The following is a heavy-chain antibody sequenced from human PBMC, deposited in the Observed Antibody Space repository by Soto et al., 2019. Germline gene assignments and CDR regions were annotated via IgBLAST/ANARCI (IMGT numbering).Heavy chain of an antibody. CDR3: ARGTIVARQHLDY. D-gene: IGHD6-6*01. Sequence: QVQLVESGGGVVQPGKSLRLSCAASGFTFSSYAMHWARQAPGKGLEWVTVISIRGGDEYYAESVRGRFTISRDDSKNTLYLQMESLRVEDTAVYCCARGTIVARQHLDYWGQGTLVTVSS. J-gene: IGHJ4*02. V-gene: IGHV3-30*03. CDR2: ISIRGGDE. CDR1: GFTFSSYA.